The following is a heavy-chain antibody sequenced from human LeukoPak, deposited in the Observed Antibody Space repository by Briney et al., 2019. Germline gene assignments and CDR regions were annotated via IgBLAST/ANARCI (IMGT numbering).Heavy chain of an antibody. V-gene: IGHV3-9*02. CDR1: GFSSNDYA. CDR3: ARDRRGSYFRAFDI. J-gene: IGHJ3*02. D-gene: IGHD1-26*01. CDR2: IYWNSDRI. Sequence: GRSLRLSCAASGFSSNDYAMHWVRQAPGKGLEWVSGIYWNSDRIDYADSVKGRFTISRDNSKNTLYLQMNSLRAEDTAVYYCARDRRGSYFRAFDIWGQGTMVTVSS.